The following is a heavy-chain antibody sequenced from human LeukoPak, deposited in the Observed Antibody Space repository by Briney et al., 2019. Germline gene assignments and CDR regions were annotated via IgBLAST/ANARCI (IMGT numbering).Heavy chain of an antibody. J-gene: IGHJ4*02. D-gene: IGHD3/OR15-3a*01. CDR3: ARGRIGRSNDY. Sequence: SETLSLTCAVYGGSFSGYYWSWIRQPPGKGLEWIGEINHSGSTNYNPSLKSRVTISVDTSKNQFSLKLSSVTAADTAVYYCARGRIGRSNDYWGQGTLVTVSS. CDR2: INHSGST. V-gene: IGHV4-34*01. CDR1: GGSFSGYY.